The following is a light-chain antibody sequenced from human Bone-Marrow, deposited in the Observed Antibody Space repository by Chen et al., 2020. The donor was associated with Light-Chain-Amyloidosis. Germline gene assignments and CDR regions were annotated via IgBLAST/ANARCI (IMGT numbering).Light chain of an antibody. CDR2: RDT. Sequence: SYELTQPPSVSVSPGQTARLTCPGEDLPTKYAYWYQQKTGQAPVLVIHRDTERPSGISERFSGSSSGTTATLTISGVQAEDEADYHCQSADSSGTYEVIFGGGTKLTVL. V-gene: IGLV3-25*03. J-gene: IGLJ2*01. CDR1: DLPTKY. CDR3: QSADSSGTYEVI.